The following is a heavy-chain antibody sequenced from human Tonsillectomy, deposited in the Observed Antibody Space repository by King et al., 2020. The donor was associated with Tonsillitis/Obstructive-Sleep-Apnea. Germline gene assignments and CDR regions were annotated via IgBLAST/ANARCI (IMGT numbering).Heavy chain of an antibody. D-gene: IGHD4-17*01. CDR2: ISWNSGSI. V-gene: IGHV3-9*01. Sequence: VQLVESGGGLVQPGRSLRLSCAASGFTFDDYAMHWVRQAPGKGLEWVSGISWNSGSIGYADSVKGRFTISRDNAKNSLYLQMNSLRAEDTALYYCAKGLSDTYGDFGGYWGQGTLVTVSS. CDR3: AKGLSDTYGDFGGY. J-gene: IGHJ4*02. CDR1: GFTFDDYA.